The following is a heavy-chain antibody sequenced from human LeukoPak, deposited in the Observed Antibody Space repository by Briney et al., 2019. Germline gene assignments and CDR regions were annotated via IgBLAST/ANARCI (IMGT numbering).Heavy chain of an antibody. D-gene: IGHD3-3*01. J-gene: IGHJ6*02. Sequence: GASVKVSCKASGGTFSSYAISWVRQAPGQGLEWMGGIIPIFGTANYAQKFQGRVTITADESTSTAYMELSSLRSEDTAVYYCARQGIRDFWSGYPFYYYYGMDVWGQGTTVTVFS. CDR1: GGTFSSYA. CDR3: ARQGIRDFWSGYPFYYYYGMDV. V-gene: IGHV1-69*13. CDR2: IIPIFGTA.